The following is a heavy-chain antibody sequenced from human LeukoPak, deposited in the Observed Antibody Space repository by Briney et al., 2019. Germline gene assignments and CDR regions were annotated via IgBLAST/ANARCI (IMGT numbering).Heavy chain of an antibody. CDR1: GFTFSSYA. D-gene: IGHD6-19*01. CDR3: ARGMAVAGRGDYYYGMDV. V-gene: IGHV3-74*01. J-gene: IGHJ6*02. CDR2: FNNDGSFT. Sequence: GGSLRLSCAASGFTFSSYAMHWVRQAPGKGLVWVSRFNNDGSFTNYADSVKGRFTISRDNAKNTLYLQMNSLRAEDTAVYYCARGMAVAGRGDYYYGMDVWGQGTTVTVSS.